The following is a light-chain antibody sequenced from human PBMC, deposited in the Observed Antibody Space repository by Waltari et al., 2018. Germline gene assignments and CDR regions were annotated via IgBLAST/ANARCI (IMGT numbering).Light chain of an antibody. CDR2: WAS. CDR3: QQYYRTPPT. Sequence: DIVMTQSPDSLAVSLGERATINCKSSQTVLYISNNKNFLACYQQKAGQPPKLLINWASTREFGVPDRFSGRGSGKDFTLTISSLQADDVAVYYCQQYYRTPPTFGQGTKLEIK. J-gene: IGKJ2*01. V-gene: IGKV4-1*01. CDR1: QTVLYISNNKNF.